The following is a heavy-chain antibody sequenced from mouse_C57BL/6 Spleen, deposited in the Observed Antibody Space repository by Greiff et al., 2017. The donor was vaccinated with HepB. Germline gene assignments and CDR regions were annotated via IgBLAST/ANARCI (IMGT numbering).Heavy chain of an antibody. V-gene: IGHV1-64*01. D-gene: IGHD2-4*01. J-gene: IGHJ4*01. CDR1: GYTFTSYW. CDR2: IHPNSGST. Sequence: VQLQQPGAELVKPGASVKLSCKASGYTFTSYWMHWVKQRPGQGLEWIGMIHPNSGSTNYNEKFKSKATLTVDKSSSTAYMQLSSLTSEDSAVYYCSAIYYDYDRDVYYAMDYWGQGTSVTVSS. CDR3: SAIYYDYDRDVYYAMDY.